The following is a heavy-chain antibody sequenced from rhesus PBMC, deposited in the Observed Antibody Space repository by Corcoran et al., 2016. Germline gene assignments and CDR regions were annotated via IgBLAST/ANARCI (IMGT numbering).Heavy chain of an antibody. CDR2: IRSGGST. J-gene: IGHJ3*01. CDR3: ASTYSSGWYDAFDF. Sequence: QVQLQQWGEGLVKPSETLSLTCAVYGGSISSNYWSWIRQPPGKGLEWIGRIRSGGSTNYNPSLKSRVTISIDTSKNQFSLKLSSVTAAYTAVYYCASTYSSGWYDAFDFWGQGLRVTVSS. V-gene: IGHV4-160*01. CDR1: GGSISSNY. D-gene: IGHD6-31*01.